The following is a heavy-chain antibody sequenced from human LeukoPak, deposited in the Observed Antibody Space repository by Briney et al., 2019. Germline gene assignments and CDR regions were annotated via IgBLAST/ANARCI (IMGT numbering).Heavy chain of an antibody. D-gene: IGHD3-3*01. CDR2: INHSGST. CDR1: GGSFSGYY. CDR3: ARRSFPYYDFWSGWYNWFDP. V-gene: IGHV4-34*01. Sequence: SSETLSLTCAVYGGSFSGYYWSWIRQPPGKGLEWIGEINHSGSTNYKPSLKSRVTISVDTSKNQFSLKLSSVTAADTAVYYCARRSFPYYDFWSGWYNWFDPWGQGTLVTVSS. J-gene: IGHJ5*02.